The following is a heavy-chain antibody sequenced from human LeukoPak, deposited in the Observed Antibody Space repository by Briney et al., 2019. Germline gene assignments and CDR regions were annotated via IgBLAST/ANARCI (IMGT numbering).Heavy chain of an antibody. CDR3: ARAAVSTTAVLDY. J-gene: IGHJ4*02. D-gene: IGHD4-11*01. CDR1: GGSISGYY. V-gene: IGHV4-59*01. CDR2: IYYSGST. Sequence: PSETLPLTCTVSGGSISGYYWSWIRQPPGKGLEWIGYIYYSGSTRYNPSLKSRLTISVDTSKNQFSLKLASVTAADTAVYYCARAAVSTTAVLDYWGQGALVTVSS.